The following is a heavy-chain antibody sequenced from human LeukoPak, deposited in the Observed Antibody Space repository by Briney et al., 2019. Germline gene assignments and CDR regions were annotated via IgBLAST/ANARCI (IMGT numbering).Heavy chain of an antibody. CDR1: GGSISSYY. J-gene: IGHJ6*02. V-gene: IGHV4-59*01. CDR2: IYYSGST. CDR3: ASYPAYYDFWSGYRNNYYYYGMDV. Sequence: PSETLSLTCTVSGGSISSYYWSWIRQPPGKGLEWIGYIYYSGSTNYNPPLKSRVTISVDTSKNQFSLKLSSVTAADTAVYYCASYPAYYDFWSGYRNNYYYYGMDVWGQGTTVTVSS. D-gene: IGHD3-3*01.